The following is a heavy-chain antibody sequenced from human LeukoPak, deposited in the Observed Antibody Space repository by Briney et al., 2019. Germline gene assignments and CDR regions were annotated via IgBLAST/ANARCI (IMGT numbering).Heavy chain of an antibody. V-gene: IGHV3-23*01. Sequence: PGGSLRLSCAASGFTLSSYAMSWVRQAPGKGLEWVSAISDSGNTYHADSVKGRFTISRDNSKNTLYLQMNSLRAEDTAVYYCAKDRYCSGGSCFEYFQHWGQGTLVTVSS. CDR1: GFTLSSYA. D-gene: IGHD2-15*01. CDR3: AKDRYCSGGSCFEYFQH. CDR2: ISDSGNT. J-gene: IGHJ1*01.